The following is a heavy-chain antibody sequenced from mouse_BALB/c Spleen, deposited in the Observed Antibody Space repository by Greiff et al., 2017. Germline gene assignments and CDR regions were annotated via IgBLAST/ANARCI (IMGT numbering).Heavy chain of an antibody. Sequence: EVQLLQSGAGLVQPGGSMKLSCAASGFTFTDACMDWVRQSPGKGLEWVAEFRSEANTHATYYAVSVKGMFTISRDDSKSCVYLQMNNLRAEDTGFYFCTRYYRDDEEWFAYWGQGTMVTVSA. D-gene: IGHD2-14*01. V-gene: IGHV6-6*01. J-gene: IGHJ3*01. CDR3: TRYYRDDEEWFAY. CDR1: GFTFTDAC. CDR2: FRSEANTHAT.